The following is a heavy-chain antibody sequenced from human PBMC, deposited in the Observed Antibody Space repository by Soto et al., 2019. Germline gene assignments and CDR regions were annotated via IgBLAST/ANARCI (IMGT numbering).Heavy chain of an antibody. Sequence: GGSMGLSCSSSGFTCSTDGVHWVRQAPCKGLECVAFISYDGSDKFYADSVNGRFTISRDNSKNAFYLQMSSLRPEDTAIYYCAKSPNFYCSSPNCYKYYFDYWGQGTLVTLSS. CDR2: ISYDGSDK. CDR3: AKSPNFYCSSPNCYKYYFDY. D-gene: IGHD2-2*02. J-gene: IGHJ4*02. V-gene: IGHV3-30*18. CDR1: GFTCSTDG.